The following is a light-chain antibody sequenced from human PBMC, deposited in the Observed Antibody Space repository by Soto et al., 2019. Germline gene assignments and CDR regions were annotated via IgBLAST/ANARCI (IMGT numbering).Light chain of an antibody. V-gene: IGKV1-39*01. J-gene: IGKJ2*01. CDR1: QSISSY. Sequence: DIQMTQSPSSLSASVGDRVTITCRASQSISSYLNWYQQKPGKAPKLLIYAASSLQSGVPSGSSRFSGSGSGTDFTLTISSLQPEDFATYYCQQSYSTPYTFGQGTKLEIK. CDR2: AAS. CDR3: QQSYSTPYT.